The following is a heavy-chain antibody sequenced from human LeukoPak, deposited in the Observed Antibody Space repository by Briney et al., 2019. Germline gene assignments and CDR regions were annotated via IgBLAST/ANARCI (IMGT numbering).Heavy chain of an antibody. D-gene: IGHD3-9*01. CDR3: ARVNDILTGYFDY. J-gene: IGHJ4*02. Sequence: SETLSLTXTVSGGSISSSSYYWGWIRQPPGKGLEWIGSIYYSGSTYYNPSLKSRVTISVDTSKNQFSLKLSSVTAADTAVYYCARVNDILTGYFDYWGQGTLVTVSS. CDR1: GGSISSSSYY. V-gene: IGHV4-39*01. CDR2: IYYSGST.